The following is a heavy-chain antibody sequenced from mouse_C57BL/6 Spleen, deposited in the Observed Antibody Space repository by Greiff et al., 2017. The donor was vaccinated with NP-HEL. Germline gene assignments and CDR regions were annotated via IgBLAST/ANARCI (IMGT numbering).Heavy chain of an antibody. D-gene: IGHD2-1*01. J-gene: IGHJ1*03. CDR3: ARGRRIYYGNYWYFDV. Sequence: EVQLQQSGPELVKPGASVKIPCKASGYTFTDYNMDWVKQSHGKSLEWIGDINPNNGGTIYNQKFKGKATLTVDKSSSTAYMELRSLTSEDTAVYYCARGRRIYYGNYWYFDVWGTGTTVTVSS. CDR1: GYTFTDYN. CDR2: INPNNGGT. V-gene: IGHV1-18*01.